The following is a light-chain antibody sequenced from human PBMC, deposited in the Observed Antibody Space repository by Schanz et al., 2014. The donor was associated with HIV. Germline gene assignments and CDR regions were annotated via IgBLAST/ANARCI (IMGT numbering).Light chain of an antibody. CDR3: CSFTSSNTLL. CDR2: DVN. CDR1: SRDVGGHNY. V-gene: IGLV2-14*03. J-gene: IGLJ2*01. Sequence: SVLTQPASVSGSPGQSITIYCSGTSRDVGGHNYASWYQQYPGKVPKLIIYDVNNRPSGISDRFSASKSGNTASLTISGLQAEDEADYYCCSFTSSNTLLFGGGTKVTVL.